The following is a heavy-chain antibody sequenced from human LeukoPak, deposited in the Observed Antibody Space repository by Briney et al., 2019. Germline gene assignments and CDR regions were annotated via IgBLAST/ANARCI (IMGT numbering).Heavy chain of an antibody. J-gene: IGHJ4*02. CDR1: GFTFTIYA. D-gene: IGHD5-18*01. CDR2: ITSDGSNK. CDR3: ARESGLLRGYSYGH. Sequence: GGSLRLSCAASGFTFTIYAMHWVRQAPGKGLEWVAIITSDGSNKHYADSVKGRFTISRDNSRNTLYLQMNSLRVEDTAVYYCARESGLLRGYSYGHWGQGTLVTVSS. V-gene: IGHV3-30*04.